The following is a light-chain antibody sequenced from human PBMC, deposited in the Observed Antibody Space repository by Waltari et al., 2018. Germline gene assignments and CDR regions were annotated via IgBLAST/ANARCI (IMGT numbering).Light chain of an antibody. V-gene: IGLV2-14*01. J-gene: IGLJ1*01. CDR1: DSDVGAYDF. CDR2: EVS. CDR3: SSYTTSSAPGV. Sequence: QSALTQPASVSGSPGQSITISCSGTDSDVGAYDFVSWYQQHPGKAPHLIIYEVSNRPSGISNLCSASKSGNTASLTSSGLQAEDEADYYCSSYTTSSAPGVFGTGTRVTVL.